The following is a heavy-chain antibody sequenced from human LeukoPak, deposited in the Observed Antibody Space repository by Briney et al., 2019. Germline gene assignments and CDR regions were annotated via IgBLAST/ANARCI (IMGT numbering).Heavy chain of an antibody. J-gene: IGHJ4*02. D-gene: IGHD1-26*01. CDR2: IYPGDSDT. CDR1: GYSFTTYS. V-gene: IGHV5-51*01. Sequence: EPLQIPCQGSGYSFTTYSVGWVRQIPGKDLDWMGIIYPGDSDTRYSPSFQGQVTISADKSISTAYLQWSSLKASDTAMYYCARHQIVGATRSPFDYWGQGTLVSVFS. CDR3: ARHQIVGATRSPFDY.